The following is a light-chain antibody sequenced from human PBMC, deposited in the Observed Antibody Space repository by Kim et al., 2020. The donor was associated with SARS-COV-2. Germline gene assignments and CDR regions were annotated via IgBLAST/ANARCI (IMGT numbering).Light chain of an antibody. CDR3: QQSNSIPFT. J-gene: IGKJ5*01. CDR2: AAS. CDR1: HSIGSY. Sequence: GAVRDRATITCRARHSIGSYLIWYQQKPGKAPKLLIYAASILQSGVPSRFSGSGAGTEFTLTISSLQPEDFATYYCQQSNSIPFTFGQGTRLEIK. V-gene: IGKV1-39*01.